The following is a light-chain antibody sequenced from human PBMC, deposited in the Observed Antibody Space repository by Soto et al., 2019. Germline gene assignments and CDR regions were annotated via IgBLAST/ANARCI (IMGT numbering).Light chain of an antibody. CDR1: SSNIGSNT. CDR2: NNS. CDR3: VAWDDSLNGGV. J-gene: IGLJ3*02. V-gene: IGLV1-44*01. Sequence: QSVLTQEPSASGTPGQRVTISCSGSSSNIGSNTVTWYLQLPGTAPKLLIYNNSQRPSGVPDRFSGSKSGTSASLAISGLQSEDEAAYYCVAWDDSLNGGVFGGGTKLTVL.